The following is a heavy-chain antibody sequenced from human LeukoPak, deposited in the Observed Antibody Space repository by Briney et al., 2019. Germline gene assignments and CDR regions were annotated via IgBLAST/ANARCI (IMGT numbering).Heavy chain of an antibody. V-gene: IGHV6-1*01. J-gene: IGHJ5*02. CDR1: GDSVSSNSAA. D-gene: IGHD1-26*01. Sequence: SQTLSLTCAISGDSVSSNSAAWNWIRQSPSRGLEWLGRTYYRSKWYNDYGVFVKSRIIINPDTSKNQFSLQLNSVTPEDTAVYYCARGELLEYNWFDPWGQEILVTVSS. CDR2: TYYRSKWYN. CDR3: ARGELLEYNWFDP.